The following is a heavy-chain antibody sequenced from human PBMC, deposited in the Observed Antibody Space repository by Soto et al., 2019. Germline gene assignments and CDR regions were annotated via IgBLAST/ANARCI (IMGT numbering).Heavy chain of an antibody. V-gene: IGHV3-30*18. Sequence: PGRSMRLRCGAFGFTFGSYGMHRVRQATGKGLEWVAVISYDGSNKYYADSVKGRFTISRDNSKNTLYLQMNSLRAEDTAVYYCAKDRCRGSYDYWGEGTLVTVSS. J-gene: IGHJ4*02. CDR2: ISYDGSNK. CDR1: GFTFGSYG. CDR3: AKDRCRGSYDY. D-gene: IGHD1-26*01.